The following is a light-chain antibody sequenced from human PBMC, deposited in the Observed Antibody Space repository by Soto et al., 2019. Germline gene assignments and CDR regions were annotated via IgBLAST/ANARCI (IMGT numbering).Light chain of an antibody. CDR2: GAS. V-gene: IGKV3D-20*02. Sequence: DIVLTQSPGTLSLSPGERGTLSCRASQSVSGSFLAWYQQKPGQAPRLLLYGASIRATGIPDRFSGSGSGTDFTLTISRLEPEDFAVYYCQEGTYWPAFGGGTKVDIK. J-gene: IGKJ4*01. CDR3: QEGTYWPA. CDR1: QSVSGSF.